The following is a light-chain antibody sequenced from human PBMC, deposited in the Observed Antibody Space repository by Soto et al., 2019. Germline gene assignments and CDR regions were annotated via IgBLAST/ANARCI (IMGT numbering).Light chain of an antibody. J-gene: IGKJ4*01. V-gene: IGKV1-39*01. CDR3: QPTYITHT. CDR1: QNIEFF. Sequence: DIQVTQSPSSLSASVGDRVTITCRASQNIEFFLNWYQQQLGKAPKLLIYAASRLQSGVPSRFSGSGYGTDFTLTISNFQPEDSATYYCQPTYITHTFGGGTNVEI. CDR2: AAS.